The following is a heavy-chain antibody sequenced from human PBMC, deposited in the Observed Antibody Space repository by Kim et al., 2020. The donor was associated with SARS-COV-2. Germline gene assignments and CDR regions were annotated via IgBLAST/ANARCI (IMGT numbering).Heavy chain of an antibody. CDR1: GFTFSNYW. CDR2: IKPDDSQK. D-gene: IGHD3-10*01. CDR3: ARDYYGSGMTHAMVV. J-gene: IGHJ6*02. Sequence: GGSLRLSCAASGFTFSNYWMSWVRQTPGKGLEWVANIKPDDSQKYYVDSVKGRFTISRDNAKNSLYLQMNSLRAEDTAVYYCARDYYGSGMTHAMVVWGQRTTVTVS. V-gene: IGHV3-7*03.